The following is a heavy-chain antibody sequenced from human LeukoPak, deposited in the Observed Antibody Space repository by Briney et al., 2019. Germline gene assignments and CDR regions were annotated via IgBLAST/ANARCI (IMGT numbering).Heavy chain of an antibody. D-gene: IGHD5-18*01. CDR2: IRYDGSNK. J-gene: IGHJ3*02. CDR3: AKDLSDTAMDDGAFDI. V-gene: IGHV3-30*02. CDR1: GFTFSSYG. Sequence: GGSLRLSCAASGFTFSSYGMHWVRQAPGKGLEWVAFIRYDGSNKYYADSVKGRFTISRDNSKNTLYLQMNSLRAEDTAVYYCAKDLSDTAMDDGAFDIWGQGTMVTVSS.